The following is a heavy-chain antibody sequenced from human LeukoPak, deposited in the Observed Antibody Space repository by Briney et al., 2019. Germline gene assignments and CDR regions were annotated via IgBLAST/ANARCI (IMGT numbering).Heavy chain of an antibody. Sequence: GGSLRLSCAASGFTFSSYWMHWVRQAPGKGLVWVSRINSDGSSTSYADSVKGRFTISRDNAKNTLYLQMNSLRAEDTAVYYCARVVVVPAAGYYYYMDVWGKGTTVTVSS. CDR2: INSDGSST. D-gene: IGHD2-2*01. CDR3: ARVVVVPAAGYYYYMDV. J-gene: IGHJ6*03. CDR1: GFTFSSYW. V-gene: IGHV3-74*01.